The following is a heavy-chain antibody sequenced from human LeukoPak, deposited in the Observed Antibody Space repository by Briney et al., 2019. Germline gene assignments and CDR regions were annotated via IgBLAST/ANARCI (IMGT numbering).Heavy chain of an antibody. CDR2: IYYRGST. D-gene: IGHD3-10*01. CDR3: ARQFPMDYYGSGSYSIAYYFDY. V-gene: IGHV4-59*08. J-gene: IGHJ4*02. Sequence: SETLSLTCTVSGGSISSYYWSWIRQPPGKGLEWIGYIYYRGSTNYNPSLKSRVTISVDTSKNQFSLKLSSVTAADTAVYYCARQFPMDYYGSGSYSIAYYFDYWGQGTLVTVSS. CDR1: GGSISSYY.